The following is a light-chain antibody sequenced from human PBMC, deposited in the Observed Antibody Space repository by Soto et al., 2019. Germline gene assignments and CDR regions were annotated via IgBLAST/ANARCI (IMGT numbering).Light chain of an antibody. CDR1: QSVTSGF. J-gene: IGKJ1*01. CDR3: QQYDTSPGT. Sequence: EIVLTQSPGTLSLSPGEGATLSCRASQSVTSGFLAWYQHKPGKDPRLLIYGASNMATGIPDRFRGSGSGTDFTLTISRLEPEDFSVFYCQQYDTSPGTCGQGTKVEIK. CDR2: GAS. V-gene: IGKV3-20*01.